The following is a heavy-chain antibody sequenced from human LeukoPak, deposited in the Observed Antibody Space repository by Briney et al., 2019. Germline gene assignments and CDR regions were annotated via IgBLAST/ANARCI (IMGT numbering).Heavy chain of an antibody. J-gene: IGHJ6*02. Sequence: PGRSLRLSCAAPGFTFNSYTMHWVRQAPGQELERVAVISSDGNKKFYAEYVKGRFTISRDNSENTLYLEMNSLRGEDTAVYYCARGDYDLSGSYHYGMDVWGQGTTVTVSS. D-gene: IGHD3-10*01. CDR3: ARGDYDLSGSYHYGMDV. CDR1: GFTFNSYT. V-gene: IGHV3-30-3*01. CDR2: ISSDGNKK.